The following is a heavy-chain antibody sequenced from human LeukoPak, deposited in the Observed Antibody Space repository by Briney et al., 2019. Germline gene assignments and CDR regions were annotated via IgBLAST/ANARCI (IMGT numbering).Heavy chain of an antibody. CDR3: ASPLTGWFGELSGASFDY. Sequence: GGSLRLSCAASGFTFSDYYMSWIRQAPGKGLEWVSYISSSGSTIYYADSVKGRFTISRDNVKNSLYLQMNSLRAEDTAVYYCASPLTGWFGELSGASFDYWGQGTLVTVSS. CDR2: ISSSGSTI. V-gene: IGHV3-11*01. D-gene: IGHD3-10*01. J-gene: IGHJ4*02. CDR1: GFTFSDYY.